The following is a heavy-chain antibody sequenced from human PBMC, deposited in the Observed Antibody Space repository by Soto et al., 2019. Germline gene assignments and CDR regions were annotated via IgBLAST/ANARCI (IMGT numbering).Heavy chain of an antibody. CDR1: GFTVSSNY. J-gene: IGHJ1*01. Sequence: EVQLVESGGGLVQPGGSLRLSCAASGFTVSSNYMSWVRQAPGKGLEWVSGIYSGGSTYYADSVKGRFTISRDNSKHSLYLQMNSMRAEDTAVYYCARDRIAVAGNPEYFQHWGQGTLVTVSS. CDR3: ARDRIAVAGNPEYFQH. V-gene: IGHV3-66*01. D-gene: IGHD6-19*01. CDR2: IYSGGST.